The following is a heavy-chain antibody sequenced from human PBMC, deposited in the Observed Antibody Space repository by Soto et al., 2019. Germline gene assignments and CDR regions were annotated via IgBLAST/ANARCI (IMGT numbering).Heavy chain of an antibody. V-gene: IGHV3-74*01. CDR2: INSDGSIT. CDR3: ARDTTRYGSGYFDY. D-gene: IGHD3-10*01. CDR1: AFTFSSYW. Sequence: GGSLRLSCAASAFTFSSYWMNWVRQAPGKGPVWVSRINSDGSITGYADSVKGRFTISRDNSKNTLYLQMNSLRAEDTAVYYCARDTTRYGSGYFDYWGQGTLVTVSS. J-gene: IGHJ4*02.